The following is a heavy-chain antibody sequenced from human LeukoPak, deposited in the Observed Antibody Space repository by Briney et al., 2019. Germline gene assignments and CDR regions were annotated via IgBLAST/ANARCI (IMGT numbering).Heavy chain of an antibody. D-gene: IGHD2-15*01. CDR1: GFTFSNAW. Sequence: GGSLRLSCAASGFTFSNAWMSWVRQAPGKGLEWVGRIKSKTDGGTTDYAAPVKGRFTISRDDSKNTLYLQMNSLKTEDTAVYYCTWGYCSGGTCYLTFWGQGTLVTVSS. J-gene: IGHJ4*02. V-gene: IGHV3-15*01. CDR3: TWGYCSGGTCYLTF. CDR2: IKSKTDGGTT.